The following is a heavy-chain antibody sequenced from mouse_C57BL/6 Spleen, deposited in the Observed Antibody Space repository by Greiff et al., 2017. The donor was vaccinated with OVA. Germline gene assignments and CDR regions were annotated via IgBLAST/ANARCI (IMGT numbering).Heavy chain of an antibody. J-gene: IGHJ3*01. D-gene: IGHD2-5*01. CDR3: AIHDYSNPFAC. V-gene: IGHV3-1*01. CDR1: GYSITSGYD. CDR2: ISYSGST. Sequence: EVQLQQSGPGMVKPSQSLSLTCTVTGYSITSGYDWHWIRHFPGNKLEWMGYISYSGSTNYNPSLKSRISITHDTSTNHFFLKLNSVTTEDTATYYCAIHDYSNPFACWGHGTLVTVSA.